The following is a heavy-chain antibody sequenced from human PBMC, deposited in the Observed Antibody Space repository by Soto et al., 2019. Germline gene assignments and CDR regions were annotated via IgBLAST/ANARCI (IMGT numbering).Heavy chain of an antibody. CDR1: GGSISSGGYY. V-gene: IGHV4-61*08. J-gene: IGHJ4*02. CDR3: ARLYYDSCGYYSGSSIDY. D-gene: IGHD3-22*01. Sequence: PSETLSLTCTVSGGSISSGGYYWSWIRQHPGKGLEWIGYIYYSGSTNYNPSLKSRVTISVDTSKNQFSLKLSSVTAADTAAYHCARLYYDSCGYYSGSSIDYWVQGTPVTISS. CDR2: IYYSGST.